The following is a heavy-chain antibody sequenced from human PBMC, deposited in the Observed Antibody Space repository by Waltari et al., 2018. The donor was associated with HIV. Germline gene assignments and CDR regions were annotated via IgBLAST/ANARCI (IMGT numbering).Heavy chain of an antibody. CDR2: ISTSSRPI. D-gene: IGHD3-22*01. CDR3: ARESYYYDSSGYPLAY. CDR1: GFTFNTFG. J-gene: IGHJ4*02. V-gene: IGHV3-48*04. Sequence: DVQLEESGGGLVQPGGSLRLSCAAPGFTFNTFGLTWVRQAPGKGLEGVSYISTSSRPIYYADSVKGRFTISRDDAKNSLYLEMNSLRADDTTVYYCARESYYYDSSGYPLAYWGQGILVTVSS.